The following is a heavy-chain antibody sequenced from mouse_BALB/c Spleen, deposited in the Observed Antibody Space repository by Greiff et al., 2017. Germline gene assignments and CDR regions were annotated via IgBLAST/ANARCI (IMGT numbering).Heavy chain of an antibody. J-gene: IGHJ1*01. CDR2: IYPGSGST. CDR1: GYNFTSYW. Sequence: QVQLQQPGAELVKPGTSVKLSCKASGYNFTSYWINWVKLRPGQGLEWIGDIYPGSGSTNYNEKFKSKATLTVDTSSSTAYMQLSSLASEDSALYYCAREELRAFSWCFDVWGAGTTVTVSS. D-gene: IGHD2-4*01. CDR3: AREELRAFSWCFDV. V-gene: IGHV1-55*01.